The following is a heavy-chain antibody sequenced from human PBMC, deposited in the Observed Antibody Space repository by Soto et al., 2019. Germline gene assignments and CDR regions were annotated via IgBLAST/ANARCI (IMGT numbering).Heavy chain of an antibody. V-gene: IGHV3-23*01. J-gene: IGHJ4*02. D-gene: IGHD3-22*01. Sequence: EVQLLESGGGLVQPGGSLRLSCAASGFTFSSYAMSWVRQAPGKGLEWVSAISGSGGSTYYADSVKGRFTISRDNSKNPLYLQMNSLRAVDTAVYYCAKDPVRTLGSGYYGYWGQGTLVTVSS. CDR2: ISGSGGST. CDR3: AKDPVRTLGSGYYGY. CDR1: GFTFSSYA.